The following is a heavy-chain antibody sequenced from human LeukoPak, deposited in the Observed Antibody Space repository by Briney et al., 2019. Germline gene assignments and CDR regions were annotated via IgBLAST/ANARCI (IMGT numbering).Heavy chain of an antibody. Sequence: PGGSLRLSCAASGFTFSSYWMSWVRQAPGKGLEWVANIKRDGSEKYYVDSVKGRFTISRDNAKNSLYLQMNSLRAEDTAVYYCVADSGGSRYWGQGTLVTVSS. D-gene: IGHD2-15*01. V-gene: IGHV3-7*01. J-gene: IGHJ4*02. CDR2: IKRDGSEK. CDR3: VADSGGSRY. CDR1: GFTFSSYW.